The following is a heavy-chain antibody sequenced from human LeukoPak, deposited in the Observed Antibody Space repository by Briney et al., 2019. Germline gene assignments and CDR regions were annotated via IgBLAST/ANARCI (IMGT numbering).Heavy chain of an antibody. CDR2: MNPNSGNT. Sequence: ASVKVSCKASGGTFSSYAISWVRQAPGQGLEWMGWMNPNSGNTGYAQKFQGRVTMTRNTSISTAYMELSSLRSEDTAVYYCARWYSSSWYRPYYYYYGMDVWGQGTTVTVSS. CDR1: GGTFSSYA. V-gene: IGHV1-8*02. J-gene: IGHJ6*02. D-gene: IGHD6-13*01. CDR3: ARWYSSSWYRPYYYYYGMDV.